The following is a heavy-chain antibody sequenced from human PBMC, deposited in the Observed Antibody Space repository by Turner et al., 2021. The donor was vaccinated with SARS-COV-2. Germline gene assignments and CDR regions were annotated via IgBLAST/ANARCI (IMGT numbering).Heavy chain of an antibody. CDR2: IFYSGST. CDR1: GGPISSTINY. V-gene: IGHV4-39*01. CDR3: ARHSTYYDILTAYEGAFDI. D-gene: IGHD3-9*01. Sequence: QMQLQESGPGLVKPSETLSLTCTVSGGPISSTINYWGWIRQPPGKGLEWIGSIFYSGSTNYTPSLKSRLTISVDTSRNQFSLRLTSVTAADTAVYYCARHSTYYDILTAYEGAFDIWGQGTLVSVSS. J-gene: IGHJ3*02.